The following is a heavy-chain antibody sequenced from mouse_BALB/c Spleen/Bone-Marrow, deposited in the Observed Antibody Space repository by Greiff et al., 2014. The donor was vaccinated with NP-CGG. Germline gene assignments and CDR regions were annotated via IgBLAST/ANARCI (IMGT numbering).Heavy chain of an antibody. CDR2: IYPYNGGT. D-gene: IGHD2-3*01. V-gene: IGHV1S29*02. J-gene: IGHJ3*01. CDR3: ARGWLLSWFAY. Sequence: VQLQQSGPELVKPGASVKISCKASGYTFTDYNMHWVKQSHGRSLEWIGYIYPYNGGTGYNQEFKSKATLTVDNSSSTAYMELRSLTSEDSAVYYCARGWLLSWFAYWGQGTLVTVSA. CDR1: GYTFTDYN.